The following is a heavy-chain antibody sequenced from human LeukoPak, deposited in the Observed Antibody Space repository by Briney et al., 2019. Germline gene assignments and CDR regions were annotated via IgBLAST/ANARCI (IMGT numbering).Heavy chain of an antibody. Sequence: GASVKVSCKASGYTFTGYYMHWVRQAPGQGLEWRGWINPNSGGTNYAQKFQGRVTMTRDTSISTAYMELSRLRSDDTAVYYCAKHSGSLLASAGFDPWGQGTLVTVSS. CDR3: AKHSGSLLASAGFDP. D-gene: IGHD1-26*01. CDR1: GYTFTGYY. J-gene: IGHJ5*02. V-gene: IGHV1-2*02. CDR2: INPNSGGT.